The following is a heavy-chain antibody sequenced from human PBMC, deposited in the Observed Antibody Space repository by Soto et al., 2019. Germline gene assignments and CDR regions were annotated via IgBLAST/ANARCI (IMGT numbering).Heavy chain of an antibody. D-gene: IGHD1-1*01. CDR3: ARVERGTATTVVDAFDI. J-gene: IGHJ3*02. V-gene: IGHV4-61*01. Sequence: SETLSLTCAVYGGFVSSGSYYWSWIRQPPGKGLEWIGEMSHSGGTHFNPSLKSRVTISVDTSKNQFSLKMSSVTAADTALYFCARVERGTATTVVDAFDIWGPGTMVTVS. CDR1: GGFVSSGSYY. CDR2: MSHSGGT.